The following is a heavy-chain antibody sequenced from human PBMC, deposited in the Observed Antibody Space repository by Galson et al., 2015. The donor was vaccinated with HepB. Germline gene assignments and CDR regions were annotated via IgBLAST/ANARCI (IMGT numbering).Heavy chain of an antibody. V-gene: IGHV3-53*01. CDR1: GFTVSSNY. CDR2: IDSGGTT. D-gene: IGHD5-12*01. J-gene: IGHJ4*02. CDR3: ARNGRGYGLDY. Sequence: SLRLSCAASGFTVSSNYMTWVRQAPGKGLEWVPVIDSGGTTYYADSVKGRFTISRDNSMNTLYLQMNSLRAEDTAVYYCARNGRGYGLDYWGQGALVTVSS.